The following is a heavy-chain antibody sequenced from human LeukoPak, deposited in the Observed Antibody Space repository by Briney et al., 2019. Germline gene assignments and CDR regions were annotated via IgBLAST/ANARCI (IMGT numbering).Heavy chain of an antibody. CDR1: GGSFRGYY. D-gene: IGHD6-13*01. J-gene: IGHJ4*02. V-gene: IGHV4-34*01. CDR3: ATGIAAAIDY. CDR2: INHSGST. Sequence: PSETLSLTCAVYGGSFRGYYWSWIRQPPGKGLEWIGEINHSGSTNYNPSLKSRVTISVDTSKNQFSLKLSSVTAADTAVYYCATGIAAAIDYWGQGTLVTVSS.